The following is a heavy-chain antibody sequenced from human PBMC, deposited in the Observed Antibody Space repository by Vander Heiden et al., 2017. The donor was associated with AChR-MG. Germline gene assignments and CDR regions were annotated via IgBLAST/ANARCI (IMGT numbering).Heavy chain of an antibody. D-gene: IGHD3-3*01. CDR1: GGSISSSSYY. CDR3: ARLWTGYYMFDY. Sequence: QLQLQESGPGLVKPSEPLSLTCPVPGGSISSSSYYWGWIRQPPGKGLEWIGSSYYSGSTYYNPSLKSRVTISVDTSKNQFSLKLSSVTAADTAVYYCARLWTGYYMFDYWGQGTLVTVSS. CDR2: SYYSGST. V-gene: IGHV4-39*01. J-gene: IGHJ4*02.